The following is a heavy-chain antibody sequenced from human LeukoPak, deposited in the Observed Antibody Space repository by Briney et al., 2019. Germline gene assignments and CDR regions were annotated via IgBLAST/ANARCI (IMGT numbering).Heavy chain of an antibody. J-gene: IGHJ4*02. CDR1: GFSFNTYW. CDR2: INQDGTEK. V-gene: IGHV3-7*01. Sequence: GGSLRLSCVASGFSFNTYWMSWVRQAPGGGLEWVANINQDGTEKYYVDSVKGRFIISRDYGKNSLYLQMNSLRVEDTAVYYCAKLAKYFYGSETFYFFEHWGQGTPVTASS. D-gene: IGHD3-10*01. CDR3: AKLAKYFYGSETFYFFEH.